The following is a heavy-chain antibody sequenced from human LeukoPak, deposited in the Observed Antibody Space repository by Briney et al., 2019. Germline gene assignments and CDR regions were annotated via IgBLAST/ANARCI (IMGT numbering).Heavy chain of an antibody. CDR3: ARSGSSGYYKAAFDY. J-gene: IGHJ4*02. D-gene: IGHD3-22*01. CDR2: IYYSGST. CDR1: GGSMSSYY. Sequence: TSETLSLTCTVSGGSMSSYYWSWIRQPPGNGLVWIGYIYYSGSTNYNPSLKSRVTISVDTSKNQFSLKLISVNAADTAVYYCARSGSSGYYKAAFDYWGQGTLVTVSS. V-gene: IGHV4-59*08.